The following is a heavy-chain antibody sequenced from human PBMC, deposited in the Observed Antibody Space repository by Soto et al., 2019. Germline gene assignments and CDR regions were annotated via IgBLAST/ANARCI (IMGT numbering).Heavy chain of an antibody. D-gene: IGHD3-22*01. CDR2: IRSSGRSI. Sequence: PGGSLRLSCVGSGFTFSSHEMNWVRQAPGKGLEWVSNIRSSGRSINYADSVKGRFTISRDNAKNSLYLQMNSLRAEDTAVYYCTRVRDSNDYWGQGNLVTVSS. CDR1: GFTFSSHE. V-gene: IGHV3-48*03. CDR3: TRVRDSNDY. J-gene: IGHJ4*02.